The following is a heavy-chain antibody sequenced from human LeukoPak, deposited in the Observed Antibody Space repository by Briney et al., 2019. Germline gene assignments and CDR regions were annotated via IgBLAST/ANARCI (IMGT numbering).Heavy chain of an antibody. Sequence: ASVKVSCKASGYTFTGYYMHWVRQAPGQGLEWMGRINPNSGGTNYAQKFQGRVTMTRDTSISTAYMELSRLRSDDTAVYYCTYYYDSSGYRNHWGQGTLVTVSS. CDR2: INPNSGGT. CDR1: GYTFTGYY. CDR3: TYYYDSSGYRNH. J-gene: IGHJ5*02. V-gene: IGHV1-2*06. D-gene: IGHD3-22*01.